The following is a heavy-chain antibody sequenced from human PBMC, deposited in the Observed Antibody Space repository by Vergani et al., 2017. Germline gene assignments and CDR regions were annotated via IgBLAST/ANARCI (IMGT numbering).Heavy chain of an antibody. J-gene: IGHJ5*02. CDR2: IYYSGST. D-gene: IGHD2-2*01. CDR1: GGSISSGGYY. CDR3: ARDFISLGYCSSTSCYRSPHRRFDP. V-gene: IGHV4-31*03. Sequence: QVQLQESGPGLVKPSQTLSLTCTVSGGSISSGGYYWSWIRQHPGKGLEWIGYIYYSGSTYYNPSLKSRVTISVDTSKNQFSLKLGSVTAADTAVYYCARDFISLGYCSSTSCYRSPHRRFDPWGQGTLVTVSS.